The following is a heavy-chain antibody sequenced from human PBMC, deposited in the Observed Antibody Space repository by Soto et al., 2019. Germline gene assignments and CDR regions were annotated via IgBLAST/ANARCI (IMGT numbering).Heavy chain of an antibody. CDR1: GGTFSSYA. CDR3: ARVVGYQPQTYYFDY. Sequence: ASVKVSCKASGGTFSSYAISWVRQAPGQGLEWMGGIIPIFGTANYAQKFQGRVTITADESTSTAYMELSSLRSEDTAVYFCARVVGYQPQTYYFDYWGQGTLVTVSS. D-gene: IGHD2-15*01. V-gene: IGHV1-69*13. J-gene: IGHJ4*02. CDR2: IIPIFGTA.